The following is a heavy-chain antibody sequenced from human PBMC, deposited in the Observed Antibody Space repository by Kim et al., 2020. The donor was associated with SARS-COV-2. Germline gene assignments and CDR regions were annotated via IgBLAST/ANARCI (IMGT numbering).Heavy chain of an antibody. CDR1: GYTFTSYY. Sequence: ASVKVSCKASGYTFTSYYLHWVRQAPGQGLEWVGIINPRSGSISYAQELQGRVTMTRDTSTSTAYMELSSLRSEDTAVYYCARPHYIGYDLEYYYYYGMDVWGRGNTVTV. D-gene: IGHD5-12*01. J-gene: IGHJ6*02. V-gene: IGHV1-46*04. CDR3: ARPHYIGYDLEYYYYYGMDV. CDR2: INPRSGSI.